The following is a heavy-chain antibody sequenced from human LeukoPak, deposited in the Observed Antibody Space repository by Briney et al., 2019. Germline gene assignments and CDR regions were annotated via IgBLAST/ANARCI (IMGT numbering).Heavy chain of an antibody. V-gene: IGHV3-30*04. CDR3: AQGGYFDFYSYGMDV. CDR1: GFTFSSYA. Sequence: GGSLRLSCAASGFTFSSYAMHWVRQAPGKGLEWVAVISYDGSNKYYADSVKGRFTISRDNSKNTLYLQMNSLRAEDTAVYYCAQGGYFDFYSYGMDVWGQGTTVTVSS. D-gene: IGHD3-10*01. CDR2: ISYDGSNK. J-gene: IGHJ6*02.